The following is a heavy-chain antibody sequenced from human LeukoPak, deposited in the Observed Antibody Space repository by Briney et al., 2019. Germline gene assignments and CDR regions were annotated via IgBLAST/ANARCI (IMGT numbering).Heavy chain of an antibody. Sequence: ASVKVSCKASGGTFSSYAISWVRQAPGQGLEWMGRIIPIFGTANYAQKFQGRVAITTDESTSTAYMELSSLRSEDTAVYYCARDRGVTTRANWGQGTLVTVSS. V-gene: IGHV1-69*05. J-gene: IGHJ4*02. CDR1: GGTFSSYA. CDR3: ARDRGVTTRAN. D-gene: IGHD4-11*01. CDR2: IIPIFGTA.